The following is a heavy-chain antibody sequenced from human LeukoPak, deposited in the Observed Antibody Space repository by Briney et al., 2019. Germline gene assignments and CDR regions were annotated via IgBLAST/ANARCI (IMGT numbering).Heavy chain of an antibody. CDR3: AKVPAKYCSSTSCPGGGFDY. CDR2: INAGNGNT. J-gene: IGHJ4*02. D-gene: IGHD2-2*01. CDR1: GYTFTSYA. Sequence: GASVKVSCKASGYTFTSYAMHWVRQAPGQRLEWMGWINAGNGNTKYSQKFQGRVTITRDTSASTAYMELSSLRSEDTAVYYCAKVPAKYCSSTSCPGGGFDYWGQGTLVTVSS. V-gene: IGHV1-3*01.